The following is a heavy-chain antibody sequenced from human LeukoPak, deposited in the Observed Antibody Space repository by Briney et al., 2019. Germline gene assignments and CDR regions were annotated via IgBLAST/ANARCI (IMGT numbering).Heavy chain of an antibody. CDR2: INPNSGVT. J-gene: IGHJ4*02. CDR3: ARDSDRHLDY. D-gene: IGHD2-15*01. Sequence: ASVKVSCKASGYTFTGYYMHWVRQAPGQGLEWMGWINPNSGVTVYAQTFQGRVTLTRDTSISTAYMDLSRLRSDDTAVYYCARDSDRHLDYWGQGTLVTVSS. CDR1: GYTFTGYY. V-gene: IGHV1-2*02.